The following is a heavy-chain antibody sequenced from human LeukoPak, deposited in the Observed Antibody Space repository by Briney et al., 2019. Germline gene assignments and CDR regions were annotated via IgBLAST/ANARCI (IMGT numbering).Heavy chain of an antibody. CDR1: GFTFSSYA. D-gene: IGHD2-15*01. V-gene: IGHV3-23*01. Sequence: GGSLRLSCAASGFTFSSYAMSWVRQAPGKGLEWVSAISGSGGSTYYADSVKGRFTISRDNSKNRLYLQMNSLRAEDTAVYYCAKVVVAATYSYYYGMDVWGQGTTVTVSS. CDR2: ISGSGGST. J-gene: IGHJ6*02. CDR3: AKVVVAATYSYYYGMDV.